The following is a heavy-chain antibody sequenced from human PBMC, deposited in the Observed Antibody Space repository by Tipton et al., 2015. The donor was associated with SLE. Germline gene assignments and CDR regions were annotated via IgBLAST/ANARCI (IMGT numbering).Heavy chain of an antibody. Sequence: TLSLTCTVSGVSMNRYYWSWIRQSPDNGLQWIAYIDYNGYAKYNPSPSLKSRVTISVDTSKTQVSLKVTSVTAADTAIYYCACLHEYFDPWGQGTTVIVSS. CDR2: IDYNGYA. CDR1: GVSMNRYY. J-gene: IGHJ6*02. V-gene: IGHV4-59*01. CDR3: ACLHEYFDP. D-gene: IGHD3-9*01.